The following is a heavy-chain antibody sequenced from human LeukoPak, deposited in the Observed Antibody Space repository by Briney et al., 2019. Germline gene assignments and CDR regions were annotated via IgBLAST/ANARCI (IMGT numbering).Heavy chain of an antibody. V-gene: IGHV5-51*01. CDR1: GYSFTSYW. Sequence: GESLKISCKGSGYSFTSYWIGWVRQLPGKGLEWMGIIYPGDSDTRYSPSFQGQVTISADKSISTAYLQWSSLKASDTAMYYCARGARDSSGWYEEYYFDYWGQGTLVTVSS. D-gene: IGHD6-19*01. CDR2: IYPGDSDT. CDR3: ARGARDSSGWYEEYYFDY. J-gene: IGHJ4*02.